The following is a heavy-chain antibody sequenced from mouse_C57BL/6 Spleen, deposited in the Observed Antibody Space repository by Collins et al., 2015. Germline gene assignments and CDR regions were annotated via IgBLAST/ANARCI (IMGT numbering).Heavy chain of an antibody. D-gene: IGHD3-2*02. CDR1: GYTFTSYW. CDR2: IDPSDSET. CDR3: ARDNSGAEYFDY. J-gene: IGHJ2*01. V-gene: IGHV1-52*01. Sequence: QVQLQQPGAELVRPGSSVKLSCKASGYTFTSYWDALGEAEAYTGLEWIGNIDPSDSETHYNQKFKDKATLTVDKSSSTAYMQLSSLTSEDSAVYFCARDNSGAEYFDYWGQGTTLTVSS.